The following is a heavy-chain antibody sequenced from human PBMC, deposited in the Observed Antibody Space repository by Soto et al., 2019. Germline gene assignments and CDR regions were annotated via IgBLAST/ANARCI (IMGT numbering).Heavy chain of an antibody. Sequence: EVQLVESGGGLVQPGGSLRLSCAASGIPVSSNYMTWSPQAPGKGLEWVSVLHSGGDTYYANSVKGRFTISRHDSTNTLFLQMNSLTAEDTAVYYCARDGPYYYASRMDVWGQGTTVTVSS. J-gene: IGHJ6*02. CDR2: LHSGGDT. CDR1: GIPVSSNY. CDR3: ARDGPYYYASRMDV. D-gene: IGHD3-10*01. V-gene: IGHV3-53*04.